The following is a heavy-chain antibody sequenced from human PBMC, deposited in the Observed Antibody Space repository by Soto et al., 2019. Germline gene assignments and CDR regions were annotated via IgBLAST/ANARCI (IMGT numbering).Heavy chain of an antibody. CDR2: VSHDGLAQ. J-gene: IGHJ4*02. V-gene: IGHV3-30*18. Sequence: QVHLVESGGGVVQPGRTLRLSCAASGFTFSSYAMHWVRQAPGMGLEWVAVVSHDGLAQYYGDSVKGRFTISRDNSQNTLYLQMNNLRTEDTAIYYCAKETIAVGGPNYFDYWGQGTLVTVSS. CDR3: AKETIAVGGPNYFDY. CDR1: GFTFSSYA. D-gene: IGHD6-19*01.